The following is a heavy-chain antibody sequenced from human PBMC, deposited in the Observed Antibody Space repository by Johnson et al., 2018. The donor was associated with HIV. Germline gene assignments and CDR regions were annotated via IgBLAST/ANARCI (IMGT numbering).Heavy chain of an antibody. CDR1: GFTFSTNW. V-gene: IGHV3-74*01. J-gene: IGHJ3*02. CDR3: ARGWELLTPAFDI. D-gene: IGHD1-26*01. Sequence: EVQLVESGGDLVQPGGSLRLSCVGSGFTFSTNWMHWVRQAPGKGLVWVSRINSDGSNKYYADSVKGRFTISRDNSKNTVYLQMNSLRAEDTAVYYCARGWELLTPAFDILGQGTMVTVSS. CDR2: INSDGSNK.